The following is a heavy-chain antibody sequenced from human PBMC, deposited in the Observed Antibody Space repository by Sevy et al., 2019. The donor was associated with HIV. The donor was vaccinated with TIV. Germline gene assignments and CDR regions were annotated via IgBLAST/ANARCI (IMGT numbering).Heavy chain of an antibody. V-gene: IGHV3-48*01. CDR1: GFIFSNYY. Sequence: GGSLRLSCAASGFIFSNYYMTWVRQAPGKGLEWVSYISDRSDTISYGDSVKGRFTISRDNAKNVLYLQMGSLRGEDKAGYYCARVRDRYCSGGSCYYRYFFDYWGQGTLVTVSS. D-gene: IGHD2-15*01. J-gene: IGHJ4*02. CDR2: ISDRSDTI. CDR3: ARVRDRYCSGGSCYYRYFFDY.